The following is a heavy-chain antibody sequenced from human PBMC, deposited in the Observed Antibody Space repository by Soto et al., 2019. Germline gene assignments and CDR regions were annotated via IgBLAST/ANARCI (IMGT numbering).Heavy chain of an antibody. J-gene: IGHJ6*03. CDR3: ARGINSSGWYGYYYYHMDV. CDR2: IYYSGST. D-gene: IGHD6-19*01. CDR1: GGSISSYY. V-gene: IGHV4-59*01. Sequence: SETLSLTCTVSGGSISSYYWSWIRQPPGKGLEWIGYIYYSGSTNYNPSLKSRVTISVDTSKNQFSLKLSSVTAADTAVYYCARGINSSGWYGYYYYHMDVWGKGTTVTVSS.